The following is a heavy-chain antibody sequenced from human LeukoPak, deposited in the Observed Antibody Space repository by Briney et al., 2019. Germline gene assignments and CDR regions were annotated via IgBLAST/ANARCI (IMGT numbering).Heavy chain of an antibody. Sequence: SQTLSLTCAISGDSVSSNSAGWNWIRQSPSRGLEWLGRTYCKSNCYHDYAESVNSRITINADTSKNQFSLELSSVTPEDTAVYYCARDFVGYSSGWYHFDHWGQGSLVTVSP. CDR1: GDSVSSNSAG. V-gene: IGHV6-1*01. CDR2: TYCKSNCYH. J-gene: IGHJ4*02. D-gene: IGHD6-19*01. CDR3: ARDFVGYSSGWYHFDH.